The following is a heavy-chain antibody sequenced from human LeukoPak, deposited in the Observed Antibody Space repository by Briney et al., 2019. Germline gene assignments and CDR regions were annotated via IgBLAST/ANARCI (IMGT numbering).Heavy chain of an antibody. J-gene: IGHJ3*02. V-gene: IGHV4-59*01. CDR1: GGSISSYY. D-gene: IGHD4/OR15-4a*01. CDR2: IYYSGST. Sequence: SETLSLTCTVSGGSISSYYWSWIRQPPGKGVEWIGYIYYSGSTNYNPSLKSRVTISVDTSKNQFSLKLSSVTAADTAVYYCARGLYGNAFDIWGQGTMVTVSS. CDR3: ARGLYGNAFDI.